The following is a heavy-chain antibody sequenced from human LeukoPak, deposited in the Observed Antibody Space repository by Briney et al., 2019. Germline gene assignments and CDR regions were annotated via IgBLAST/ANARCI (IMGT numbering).Heavy chain of an antibody. CDR2: INPNSGGT. Sequence: GASVKVSCKASGYTFTGYYMHWVRQAPGQGLEWMGRINPNSGGTNYAQKFQGRVTMTRDTSISTAYMELSRLRSDDTAVHYCARDKQWLVRGYFNYWGQGTLSPSPQ. V-gene: IGHV1-2*06. J-gene: IGHJ4*02. D-gene: IGHD6-19*01. CDR1: GYTFTGYY. CDR3: ARDKQWLVRGYFNY.